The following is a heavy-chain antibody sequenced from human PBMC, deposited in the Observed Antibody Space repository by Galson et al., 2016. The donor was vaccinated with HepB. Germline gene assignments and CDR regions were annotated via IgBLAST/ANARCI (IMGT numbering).Heavy chain of an antibody. V-gene: IGHV4-59*13. J-gene: IGHJ4*02. CDR2: IYYSGST. D-gene: IGHD6-13*01. Sequence: EPLSLTCSVSGDSINSYYWTWIRQPPGTGLEWLGYIYYSGSTNYNPSLKNRVIISLDTSKNQFSLKVSSVTAADTAVYYCARGPRYSDSWRFDSWGQGTLVTVSS. CDR3: ARGPRYSDSWRFDS. CDR1: GDSINSYY.